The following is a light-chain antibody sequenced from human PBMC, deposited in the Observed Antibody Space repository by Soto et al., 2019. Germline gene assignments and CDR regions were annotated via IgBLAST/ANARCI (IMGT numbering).Light chain of an antibody. Sequence: EIVLTQSPATLSLSPGERSTRSGRASQNIYSNVAWYQQRPGRSPRLLIYGSSKRATGIPDRFSGSESGTDFTLTINSLEPEDSAVYYCLQYGRSPPVGPGTRLEIK. CDR2: GSS. CDR1: QNIYSN. V-gene: IGKV3-20*01. J-gene: IGKJ5*01. CDR3: LQYGRSPP.